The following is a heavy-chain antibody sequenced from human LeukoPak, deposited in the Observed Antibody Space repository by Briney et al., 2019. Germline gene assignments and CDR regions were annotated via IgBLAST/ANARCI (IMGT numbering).Heavy chain of an antibody. J-gene: IGHJ4*02. V-gene: IGHV3-30*18. CDR2: ISYDGSNK. D-gene: IGHD2-15*01. CDR1: GFTFSTYG. Sequence: PGGSLRLSCAASGFTFSTYGIQWVRRAPGKGLEWVAVISYDGSNKYYADSVKGRFTISRDNSKNTLYLQMNSLRAEDTAVYYCAKDLIEYCSGGSCYSGTSGFDYWGQGTLVTVSS. CDR3: AKDLIEYCSGGSCYSGTSGFDY.